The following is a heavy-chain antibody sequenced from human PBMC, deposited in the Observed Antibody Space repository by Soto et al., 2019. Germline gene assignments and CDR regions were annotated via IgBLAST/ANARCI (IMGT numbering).Heavy chain of an antibody. D-gene: IGHD2-2*01. J-gene: IGHJ5*02. CDR3: ARDRPLVQRYCSSTSCYNNWFDP. CDR2: ISSSSSYI. CDR1: GFTFSSYS. V-gene: IGHV3-21*01. Sequence: GGSLRLSCAASGFTFSSYSMNWVRQAPGKGLEWVSSISSSSSYIYYADSVKGRFTISRDNAKNSLYLQMNSLRAEDTAVYYCARDRPLVQRYCSSTSCYNNWFDPWGQGTLVTVS.